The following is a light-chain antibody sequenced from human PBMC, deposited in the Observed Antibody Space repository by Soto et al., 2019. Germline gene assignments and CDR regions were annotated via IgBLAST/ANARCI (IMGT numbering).Light chain of an antibody. CDR1: SSDVGGYNY. CDR2: DVS. CDR3: RSYTLSRSTPRV. Sequence: QSALTQPASVSGSPGQSITISCTGTSSDVGGYNYVSWYQQHPGKAPKLMIYDVSNRPSGVYHRFSGSKSRNTASLTISGLPAEVEADHSCRSYTLSRSTPRVFGGGTHLTVL. V-gene: IGLV2-14*01. J-gene: IGLJ3*02.